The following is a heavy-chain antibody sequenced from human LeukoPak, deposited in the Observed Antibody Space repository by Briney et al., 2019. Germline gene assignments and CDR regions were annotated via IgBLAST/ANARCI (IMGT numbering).Heavy chain of an antibody. CDR3: ASTKQWLVSYLDY. D-gene: IGHD6-19*01. Sequence: GGSLRLSCAASGFTFSSYAMHWVRQAPGKGLEYVSAISSNGGSTYYANSVKGRFTISRDNSKNTLYLQMNSLRAEDTAVYYCASTKQWLVSYLDYWGQGTLVTVSS. CDR1: GFTFSSYA. V-gene: IGHV3-64*01. J-gene: IGHJ4*02. CDR2: ISSNGGST.